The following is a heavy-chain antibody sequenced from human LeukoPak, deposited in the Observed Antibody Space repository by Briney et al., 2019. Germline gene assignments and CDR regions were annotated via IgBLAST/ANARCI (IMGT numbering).Heavy chain of an antibody. CDR3: ARADTSYSTSSGSWFDP. CDR2: IIPILGIA. V-gene: IGHV1-69*02. Sequence: SVKVSXKASGGTFSSYIISWVRQAPGQGLEWMGRIIPILGIANYAQRFQGRVTITADKSTSTAYMELSSLRSEDTAVYYCARADTSYSTSSGSWFDPWGQGTLVTVSS. J-gene: IGHJ5*02. D-gene: IGHD6-6*01. CDR1: GGTFSSYI.